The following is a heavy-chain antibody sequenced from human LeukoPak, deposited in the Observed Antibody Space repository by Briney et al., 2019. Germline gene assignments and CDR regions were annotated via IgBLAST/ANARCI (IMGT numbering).Heavy chain of an antibody. CDR1: GFTFSSYA. J-gene: IGHJ4*02. CDR2: ISGSGGST. CDR3: AKVRKEGPYYDFWSGLFDY. V-gene: IGHV3-23*01. D-gene: IGHD3-3*01. Sequence: GGSLRLSCAASGFTFSSYAMSWVRQAPGKGLEWVSTISGSGGSTYYADSVKGRFTISRDNSKNTLYLQMNSLRAEDTAVYYCAKVRKEGPYYDFWSGLFDYWGQGTLVTVSS.